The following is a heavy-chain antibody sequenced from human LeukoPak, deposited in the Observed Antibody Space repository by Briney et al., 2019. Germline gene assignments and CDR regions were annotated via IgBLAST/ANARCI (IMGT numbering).Heavy chain of an antibody. CDR3: ASSTNYYYYYYYMDV. CDR1: GGSISSHY. J-gene: IGHJ6*03. CDR2: IYYSGST. D-gene: IGHD2/OR15-2a*01. V-gene: IGHV4-59*11. Sequence: SETLSLTCTVSGGSISSHYWSWIRQPPGKGLEWIGYIYYSGSTNYNPSLKSRVTISVDTSKNQFSLKLSSVTAADTAVYYCASSTNYYYYYYYMDVWGKGTTVTVSS.